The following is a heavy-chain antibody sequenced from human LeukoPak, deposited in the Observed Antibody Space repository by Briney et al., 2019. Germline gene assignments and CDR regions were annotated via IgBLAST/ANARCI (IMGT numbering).Heavy chain of an antibody. CDR3: ARDRTGGYCSSTSCKRPYYFDY. Sequence: GGSLRLSCAASGFTFSSYWMSWVRQAPGKGLEWVANIKQDGSEKYYVDSVKGRFTISRDNAKNSLYLQMNSLRAEDTAVYYCARDRTGGYCSSTSCKRPYYFDYWGQGTLVTVSS. J-gene: IGHJ4*02. D-gene: IGHD2-2*01. CDR2: IKQDGSEK. V-gene: IGHV3-7*01. CDR1: GFTFSSYW.